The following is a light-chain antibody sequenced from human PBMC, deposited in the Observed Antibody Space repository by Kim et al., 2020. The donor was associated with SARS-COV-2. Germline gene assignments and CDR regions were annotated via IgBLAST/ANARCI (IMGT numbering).Light chain of an antibody. Sequence: DIQMTQSPSSLSASVGDRVTITCQASQDISIYLSWYQQKPGKAPELLIYDGSNLETGVPSRFSGSGFGTDFTFTISSLHPEDFATYYCQQYDTLPLTFGAGTKVEIK. CDR3: QQYDTLPLT. V-gene: IGKV1-33*01. CDR2: DGS. J-gene: IGKJ4*01. CDR1: QDISIY.